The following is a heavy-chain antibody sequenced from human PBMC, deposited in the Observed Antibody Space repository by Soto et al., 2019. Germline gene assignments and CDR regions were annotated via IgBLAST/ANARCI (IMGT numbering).Heavy chain of an antibody. CDR2: IYYSGTF. D-gene: IGHD1-26*01. J-gene: IGHJ5*02. V-gene: IGHV4-30-2*01. CDR3: ARDVGITSGSYWGNWFDP. Sequence: PSETLSLTCAVSGGSISAAGDSWSWIRQPPGGGLEWIGYIYYSGTFLYNPSLKTRLTMSLGRSNNQFSLTLNSVTAADTAVYYCARDVGITSGSYWGNWFDPWGQGTLVTVSS. CDR1: GGSISAAGDS.